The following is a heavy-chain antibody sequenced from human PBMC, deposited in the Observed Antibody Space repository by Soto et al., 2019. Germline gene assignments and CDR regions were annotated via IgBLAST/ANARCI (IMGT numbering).Heavy chain of an antibody. CDR1: GFTFSTYA. D-gene: IGHD2-2*01. J-gene: IGHJ4*02. CDR3: AKDPDIVVVPAAPPYYFDY. CDR2: ISGSGGSR. Sequence: GSLRLSCAASGFTFSTYAMSWVRQAPGNGLEWVSAISGSGGSRYYADYVKGRFTISRDNSKNTLYLQMNRLRAEDTDVYYCAKDPDIVVVPAAPPYYFDYWGQGT. V-gene: IGHV3-23*01.